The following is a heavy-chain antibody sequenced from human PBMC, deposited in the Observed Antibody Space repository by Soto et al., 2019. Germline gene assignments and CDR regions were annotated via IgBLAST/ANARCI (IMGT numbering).Heavy chain of an antibody. D-gene: IGHD3-3*01. J-gene: IGHJ6*03. V-gene: IGHV3-7*01. CDR2: IKQDGSEK. CDR1: GFTFSSYW. CDR3: AREAYYDFWSGYYKPRYMDV. Sequence: HPGGSLRLSCAASGFTFSSYWMSWVHQAPGKGLEWVANIKQDGSEKYYVDSVKGRFTISRDNAKNSLYLQMNSLRAEDTAVYYCAREAYYDFWSGYYKPRYMDVWGKGTTVTVSS.